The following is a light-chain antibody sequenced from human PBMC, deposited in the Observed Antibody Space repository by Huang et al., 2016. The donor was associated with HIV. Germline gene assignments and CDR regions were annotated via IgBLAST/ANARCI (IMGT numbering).Light chain of an antibody. CDR3: QERIQWPRLT. Sequence: EIVLTQSPATLPLSPGERATLSCRAIQNVTDSLAWYRQKPGQAPSLLIYRAANRATGFPARVSGSGSGTDFTLTISSLEPEDFAIYYCQERIQWPRLTFGGGTKVEIK. J-gene: IGKJ4*01. CDR2: RAA. CDR1: QNVTDS. V-gene: IGKV3-11*01.